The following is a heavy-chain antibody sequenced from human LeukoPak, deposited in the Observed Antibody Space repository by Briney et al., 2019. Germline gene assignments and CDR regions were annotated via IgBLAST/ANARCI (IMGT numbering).Heavy chain of an antibody. CDR1: GFTFSDSY. Sequence: PGGSLRLSCAASGFTFSDSYMSWIRQAPGKGLEWLSYISSSGGSTYYAVSVKGRFTISRDNANNSLYLQMNSLRADDTAIYYCATGKRRYSNWGRGTLVTVSS. J-gene: IGHJ4*02. CDR3: ATGKRRYSN. CDR2: ISSSGGST. V-gene: IGHV3-11*01. D-gene: IGHD3-9*01.